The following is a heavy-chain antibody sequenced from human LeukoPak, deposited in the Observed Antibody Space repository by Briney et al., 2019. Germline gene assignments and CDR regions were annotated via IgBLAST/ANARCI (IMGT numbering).Heavy chain of an antibody. V-gene: IGHV3-23*01. Sequence: AGGSLRLSCAASGFTFSSYAMSWVRQAPGKGLEWVSGISGSGGTTYYADSMKGRLTISRDNSKNTQHLQINSLRAEDTAVYYCAKGARGSGCYQYMDVWGKGTTVTVSS. D-gene: IGHD3-10*01. CDR2: ISGSGGTT. CDR1: GFTFSSYA. J-gene: IGHJ6*03. CDR3: AKGARGSGCYQYMDV.